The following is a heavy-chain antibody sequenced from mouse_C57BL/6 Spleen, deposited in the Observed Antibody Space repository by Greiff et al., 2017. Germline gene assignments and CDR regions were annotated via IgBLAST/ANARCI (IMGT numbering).Heavy chain of an antibody. J-gene: IGHJ4*01. CDR2: ISYDGSN. CDR3: AGANWAYYAMDY. CDR1: GYSITSGYY. Sequence: EVKLQESGPGLVKPSQSLSLTCSVTGYSITSGYYWNWIRQFPGNKLEWMGYISYDGSNNYNPSLKNRISITRDTSKNQFFLKLNSVTTEDTATYYCAGANWAYYAMDYWGQGTSVTVSS. D-gene: IGHD4-1*02. V-gene: IGHV3-6*01.